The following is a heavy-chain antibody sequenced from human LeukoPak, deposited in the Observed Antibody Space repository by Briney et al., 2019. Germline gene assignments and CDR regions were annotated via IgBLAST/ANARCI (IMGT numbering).Heavy chain of an antibody. CDR3: ARDLHYYVAVDV. CDR2: IGSDNKP. V-gene: IGHV3-23*01. Sequence: GGSLRLSCEASGFAFSSYAMTWVRQAPGKGLEWVSSIGSDNKPHYSESVKGRFAISRDNSKNTLFLQLHNLRVEDTALYYCARDLHYYVAVDVWGQGTTVTVSS. D-gene: IGHD3-10*02. CDR1: GFAFSSYA. J-gene: IGHJ6*02.